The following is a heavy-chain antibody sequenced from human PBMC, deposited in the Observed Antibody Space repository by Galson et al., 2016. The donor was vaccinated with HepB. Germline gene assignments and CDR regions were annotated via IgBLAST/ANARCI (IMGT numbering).Heavy chain of an antibody. CDR3: AVGNDPLDH. D-gene: IGHD1-1*01. J-gene: IGHJ4*02. CDR2: INGDGSST. Sequence: CAASGFTFSSYWMHWVRQAPGKGLVWVSRINGDGSSTTYADSVKGRFTISRDNAKNTLYLQMNSLRAGDTAVYYCAVGNDPLDHWGQGTLVTVSS. CDR1: GFTFSSYW. V-gene: IGHV3-74*01.